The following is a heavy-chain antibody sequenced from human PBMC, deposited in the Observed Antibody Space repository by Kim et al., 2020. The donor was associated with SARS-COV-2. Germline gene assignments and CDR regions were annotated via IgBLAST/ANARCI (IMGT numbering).Heavy chain of an antibody. CDR3: ARSGVVRGGGSCYRFNWFDP. Sequence: SETLSLTCTVSGGSIISSSYSWGWMRQPPGKGLEWRGNIFYSGSTFYNPSLKSGLTISVDMSKNQFSLKLSPVTAADTAVYYCARSGVVRGGGSCYRFNWFDPWGQVTLVTVSS. V-gene: IGHV4-39*07. CDR1: GGSIISSSYS. CDR2: IFYSGST. J-gene: IGHJ5*02. D-gene: IGHD2-15*01.